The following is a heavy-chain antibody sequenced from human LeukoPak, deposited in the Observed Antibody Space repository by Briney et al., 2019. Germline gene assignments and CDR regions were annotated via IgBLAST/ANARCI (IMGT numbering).Heavy chain of an antibody. V-gene: IGHV4-59*08. D-gene: IGHD5-18*01. CDR3: ARLSTRYSYGYSPLPALGY. Sequence: SETLSLTCTVSGGSISSYYWSWIRQPPGKGLEWIGYIYYSGSTNYNPSLKSRVTISVDTSKNQFSLKLSSVTAADTAVYYCARLSTRYSYGYSPLPALGYWGQGTLVTVSS. CDR2: IYYSGST. J-gene: IGHJ4*02. CDR1: GGSISSYY.